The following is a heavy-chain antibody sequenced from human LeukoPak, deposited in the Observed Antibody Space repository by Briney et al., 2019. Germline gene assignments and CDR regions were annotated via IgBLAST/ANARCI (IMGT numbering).Heavy chain of an antibody. CDR1: GFTFSSYA. CDR2: ISGSGGST. Sequence: GGSLRLSCAASGFTFSSYAMRWVRQAPGEGLEWVSAISGSGGSTYYADSVKGRFTISRDNSKNTLYLQMNSLRAEDTAVYYFAKAVAVSGTTALFDYWGQGTLVTVSS. J-gene: IGHJ4*02. D-gene: IGHD6-19*01. CDR3: AKAVAVSGTTALFDY. V-gene: IGHV3-23*01.